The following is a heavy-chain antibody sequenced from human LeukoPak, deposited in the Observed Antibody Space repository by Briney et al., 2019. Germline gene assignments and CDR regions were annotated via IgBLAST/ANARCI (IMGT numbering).Heavy chain of an antibody. CDR1: GFTFSNYW. CDR2: IKQDGSEK. Sequence: GGSLRLSCAASGFTFSNYWMSWVRQAPGKGLEWVANIKQDGSEKFYVDSVKGRLTISRDNPKNSLYLQMNSLRVEDTAVYYCARVQGSSGPGIFEYWGQGTLVTVSS. V-gene: IGHV3-7*01. CDR3: ARVQGSSGPGIFEY. D-gene: IGHD6-19*01. J-gene: IGHJ4*02.